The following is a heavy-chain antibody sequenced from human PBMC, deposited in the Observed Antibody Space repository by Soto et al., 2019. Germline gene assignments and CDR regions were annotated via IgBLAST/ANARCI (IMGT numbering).Heavy chain of an antibody. J-gene: IGHJ4*02. Sequence: ASVKVSCKASGYTFTSYYMHWVRQAPGQGLEWMGIINPSGGSTSYAQKFQGRVTMTRDTSTSTVYMELSSLRSEDTAVYYCARIPVGYCSGGGCDYWGQGTLVTVSS. CDR2: INPSGGST. CDR1: GYTFTSYY. D-gene: IGHD2-15*01. V-gene: IGHV1-46*03. CDR3: ARIPVGYCSGGGCDY.